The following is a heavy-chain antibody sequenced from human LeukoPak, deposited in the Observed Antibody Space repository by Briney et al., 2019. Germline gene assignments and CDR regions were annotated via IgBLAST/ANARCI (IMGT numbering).Heavy chain of an antibody. CDR2: IGTAGDT. Sequence: PGGSLRLSCTASGYTFSDYGMHWVRQATGKGLEWVSGIGTAGDTYYSGSVKGRFTISRENAKNSFYLQMNSLRAGDTAVYYCARGNGPSYYGLDVWGQGTTVTVSS. V-gene: IGHV3-13*04. CDR3: ARGNGPSYYGLDV. CDR1: GYTFSDYG. D-gene: IGHD2-8*01. J-gene: IGHJ6*02.